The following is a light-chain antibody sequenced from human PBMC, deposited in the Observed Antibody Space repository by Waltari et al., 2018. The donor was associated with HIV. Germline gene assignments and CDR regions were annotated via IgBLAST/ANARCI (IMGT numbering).Light chain of an antibody. Sequence: QSVLTQPPSASRAPGQRIPMSCSGTNSNVGTHFVSWFQQVSGGAPKLVIYRNDQRPSGVPARFSAAKSGSTASLAIARLQSDDEAEYFCASWDDNLNHWVFGGGTKLTV. CDR2: RND. CDR1: NSNVGTHF. CDR3: ASWDDNLNHWV. V-gene: IGLV1-44*01. J-gene: IGLJ3*02.